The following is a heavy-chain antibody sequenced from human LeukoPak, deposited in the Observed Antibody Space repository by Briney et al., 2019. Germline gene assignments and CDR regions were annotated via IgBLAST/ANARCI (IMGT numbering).Heavy chain of an antibody. D-gene: IGHD4-17*01. J-gene: IGHJ4*02. CDR2: ISDSGGST. V-gene: IGHV3-23*01. Sequence: GGSLRLSCDASGFTFSSHAMIWVRQAPGKGLHWVSAISDSGGSTYYADSVKCRFTISRDNSKNTLYLKVNRLRAEDTAVYYCAKFVVRGGPMVTTYIDFWGQGTLDTVSS. CDR1: GFTFSSHA. CDR3: AKFVVRGGPMVTTYIDF.